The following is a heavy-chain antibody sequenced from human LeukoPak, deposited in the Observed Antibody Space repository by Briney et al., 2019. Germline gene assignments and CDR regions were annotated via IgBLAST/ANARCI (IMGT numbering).Heavy chain of an antibody. CDR2: ISAYNGNT. Sequence: ASVKDSCKASGYTFTSYGISWVRQAPGQGLEWMGWISAYNGNTNYAQKLQGRVTMTTETSTSTAYMELRSLRSDDTAVYYCARDNEVYYYYGMDVCGKGTTVTVSS. CDR1: GYTFTSYG. D-gene: IGHD1-1*01. CDR3: ARDNEVYYYYGMDV. V-gene: IGHV1-18*04. J-gene: IGHJ6*04.